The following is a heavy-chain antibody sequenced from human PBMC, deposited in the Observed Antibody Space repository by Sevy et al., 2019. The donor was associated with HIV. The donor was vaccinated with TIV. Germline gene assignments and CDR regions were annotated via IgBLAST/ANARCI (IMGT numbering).Heavy chain of an antibody. J-gene: IGHJ4*02. Sequence: GGSLRLSCAASGFTFDDYGMSWVRQAPGKGLEWVSGINWNGGSTGYADSVKGRFTISRDNAKNSLYLQMNSLRAEDTALYYCVRGPDSGSYSPFDYWGQGTLVTVSS. CDR3: VRGPDSGSYSPFDY. CDR2: INWNGGST. V-gene: IGHV3-20*04. D-gene: IGHD1-26*01. CDR1: GFTFDDYG.